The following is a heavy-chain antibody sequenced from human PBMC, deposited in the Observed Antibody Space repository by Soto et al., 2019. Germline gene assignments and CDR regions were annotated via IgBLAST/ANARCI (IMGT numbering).Heavy chain of an antibody. V-gene: IGHV5-51*01. CDR3: ARPPLPGYSIHFNS. J-gene: IGHJ4*02. CDR1: GYIFIDYW. Sequence: GESLKISCRASGYIFIDYWIGWVRQMPGKGLEWMGIVYPRDSDTRYSPSFQGQVTISADRSTGTAFLQWRSLKASDTALYYCARPPLPGYSIHFNSWGQGTLVTVSS. CDR2: VYPRDSDT. D-gene: IGHD2-15*01.